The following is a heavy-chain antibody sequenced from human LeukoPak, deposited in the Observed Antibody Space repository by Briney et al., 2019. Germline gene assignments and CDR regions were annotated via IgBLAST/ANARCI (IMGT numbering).Heavy chain of an antibody. J-gene: IGHJ4*02. CDR1: GYTFTGYY. D-gene: IGHD3-16*02. CDR2: INPNSGGT. V-gene: IGHV1-2*06. CDR3: ASSSWYVGGVIVIPLYY. Sequence: EASVKVSCKASGYTFTGYYMHWVRQAPGQGLEWMGRINPNSGGTNYAQKFQGRVTITADESTSTANMELSSLRSEDTAVYYCASSSWYVGGVIVIPLYYWGQGTLVTVSS.